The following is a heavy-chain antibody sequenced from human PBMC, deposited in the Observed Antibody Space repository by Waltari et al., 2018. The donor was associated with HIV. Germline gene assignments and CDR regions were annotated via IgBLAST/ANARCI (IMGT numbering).Heavy chain of an antibody. D-gene: IGHD6-13*01. V-gene: IGHV1-3*01. CDR2: INAGNGNT. CDR3: ARDLSIAAAGTQGFDY. CDR1: GYTFTSYA. J-gene: IGHJ4*02. Sequence: QVQLVQSGAEVKKPGASVKVSCKASGYTFTSYAMHWVRQAPGQRLEWMGWINAGNGNTKYSQKFQGRVTITRDTSASTAYMELSSLRSEDTAVYYCARDLSIAAAGTQGFDYWGQGTLVTVSS.